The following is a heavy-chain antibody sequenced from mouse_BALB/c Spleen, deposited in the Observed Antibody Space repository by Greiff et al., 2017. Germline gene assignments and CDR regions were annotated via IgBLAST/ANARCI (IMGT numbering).Heavy chain of an antibody. V-gene: IGHV1-87*01. J-gene: IGHJ2*01. D-gene: IGHD1-2*01. CDR3: ARSLYGYAFFDY. CDR2: IYPGDGDT. CDR1: GYTFTSYW. Sequence: QVQLQQSGAELARPGASVKLSCKASGYTFTSYWMQWVKQRPGQGLEWIGAIYPGDGDTRYTQKFKGKATLTADKSSSTAYMQLSSLASEDSAVYYCARSLYGYAFFDYWGQGTTLTVSS.